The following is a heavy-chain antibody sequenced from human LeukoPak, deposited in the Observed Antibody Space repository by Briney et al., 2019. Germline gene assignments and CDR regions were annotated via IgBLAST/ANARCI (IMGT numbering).Heavy chain of an antibody. Sequence: SETLSLTCSVSGVSVSSGNYYRSWIRQPPGKGLEWIGYIYYSGSTNYNPSLKSRVTISVDTSKNQFSLKLSSVTAADTAVYYCARDPSGYFNYWGQGTLATVSS. CDR3: ARDPSGYFNY. CDR2: IYYSGST. V-gene: IGHV4-61*01. CDR1: GVSVSSGNYY. J-gene: IGHJ4*02. D-gene: IGHD3-22*01.